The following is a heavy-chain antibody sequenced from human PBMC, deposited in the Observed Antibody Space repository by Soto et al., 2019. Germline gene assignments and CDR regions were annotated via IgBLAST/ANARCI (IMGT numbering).Heavy chain of an antibody. Sequence: PLENLSLTCTVSGGSVTSYNWGWIRQSTGKGMEWIAYTYYSGSTNYNPSLKSRGTVSVGMSQNQFFLTLISVPAADTAGYYRGRGTGYTHIASFYYDLDAWGQGTTVT. CDR2: TYYSGST. D-gene: IGHD5-12*01. V-gene: IGHV4-59*02. CDR3: GRGTGYTHIASFYYDLDA. J-gene: IGHJ6*02. CDR1: GGSVTSYN.